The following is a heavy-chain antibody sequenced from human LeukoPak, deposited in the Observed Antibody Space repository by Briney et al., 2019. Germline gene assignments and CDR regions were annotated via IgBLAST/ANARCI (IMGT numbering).Heavy chain of an antibody. CDR3: ARVLSSSWYFSFDY. Sequence: AASVKVSCKASGYTFTGYYIHWVRQAPGQGLEWMGWINPNSGGTNYAQKFQGRVTMTRDTSISTAYMELSRLRSDDTAVYYCARVLSSSWYFSFDYWGQGTLVTVSS. CDR2: INPNSGGT. J-gene: IGHJ4*02. D-gene: IGHD6-13*01. V-gene: IGHV1-2*02. CDR1: GYTFTGYY.